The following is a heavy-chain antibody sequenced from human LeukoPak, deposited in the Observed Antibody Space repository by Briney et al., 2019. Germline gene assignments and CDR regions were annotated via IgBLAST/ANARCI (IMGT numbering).Heavy chain of an antibody. Sequence: GGSLRLSCAASAFTFNNAWMSWVRQAPGKGLEWVGRINIKTDGGTTDYAAPVKGRFTISRDYSKNTLYLQMNSLKAEDTAVYYCTTHLNGSRWDYYYYMDVWGKGTTVTVSS. J-gene: IGHJ6*03. D-gene: IGHD2-8*01. V-gene: IGHV3-15*01. CDR3: TTHLNGSRWDYYYYMDV. CDR1: AFTFNNAW. CDR2: INIKTDGGTT.